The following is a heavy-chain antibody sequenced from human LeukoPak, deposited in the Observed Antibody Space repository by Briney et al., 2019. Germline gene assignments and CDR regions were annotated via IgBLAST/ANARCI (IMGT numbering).Heavy chain of an antibody. J-gene: IGHJ4*02. V-gene: IGHV3-23*01. Sequence: GGSLRLSCAASGFTFDTYAMNWVRQAPGKGLEWISVTSGSGGTTYYADSVKGRFTISRDNSKNTVYLQMNSLRAEDTAVYYCAKDHPFDFYYDSSGYFLYWGQGTLVTVSS. CDR3: AKDHPFDFYYDSSGYFLY. D-gene: IGHD3-22*01. CDR2: TSGSGGTT. CDR1: GFTFDTYA.